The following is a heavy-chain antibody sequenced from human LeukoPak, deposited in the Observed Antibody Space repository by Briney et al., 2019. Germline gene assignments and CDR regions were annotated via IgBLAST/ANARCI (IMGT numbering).Heavy chain of an antibody. V-gene: IGHV4-4*02. CDR3: ARLRAARYFFDY. CDR2: IYHSGST. D-gene: IGHD6-6*01. J-gene: IGHJ4*02. CDR1: GGSISSSNW. Sequence: PSETLSLTCAVSGGSISSSNWWSWVRQPPGKGLKWIGEIYHSGSTNYNPSLKSRVTMSVDTPKKHFSLNLTSVNAADTAVYYCARLRAARYFFDYWGQGARVTVSS.